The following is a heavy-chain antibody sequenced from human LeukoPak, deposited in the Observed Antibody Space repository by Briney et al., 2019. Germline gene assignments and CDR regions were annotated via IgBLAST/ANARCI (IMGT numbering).Heavy chain of an antibody. J-gene: IGHJ4*02. V-gene: IGHV3-53*01. CDR1: GFTVSSNY. CDR2: IYSGGST. Sequence: GGSLRLSCAASGFTVSSNYMSWVRQAPGKGLEWGSVIYSGGSTYYADSVKGRFTISRDNSKNTLYLQMNSLRAEDTAVYYCAREVAAAVYFDYWGQGTLVTVSS. CDR3: AREVAAAVYFDY. D-gene: IGHD6-13*01.